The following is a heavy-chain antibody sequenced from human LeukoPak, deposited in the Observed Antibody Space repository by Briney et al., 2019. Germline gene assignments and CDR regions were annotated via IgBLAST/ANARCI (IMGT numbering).Heavy chain of an antibody. V-gene: IGHV1-24*01. CDR3: ATATRAVSYHYYYYMDV. CDR2: FDPEDGET. D-gene: IGHD6-19*01. Sequence: ASVKVSCKVSGYTLTELSMHWVRQAPGKGLEWMGGFDPEDGETIYAQKFQGRVTMTEDTSTDTAYMELSSLRSEDTAVYYCATATRAVSYHYYYYMDVWGKGTTVTVSS. CDR1: GYTLTELS. J-gene: IGHJ6*03.